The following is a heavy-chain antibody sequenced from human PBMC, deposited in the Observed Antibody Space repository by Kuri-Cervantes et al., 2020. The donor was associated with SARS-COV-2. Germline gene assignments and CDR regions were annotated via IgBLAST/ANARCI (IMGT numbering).Heavy chain of an antibody. CDR1: GFTFSSYA. Sequence: ETLSLTCAASGFTFSSYAMSWVRQAPGKGREWVSAISGSGGSTYYADSVKGRFTISRDNSKNTLYLQMNSLRAEDTAVYYCARDSVMPRTWGVISSWRGVDYWGQGTLVTVSS. D-gene: IGHD6-13*01. J-gene: IGHJ4*02. CDR2: ISGSGGST. V-gene: IGHV3-23*01. CDR3: ARDSVMPRTWGVISSWRGVDY.